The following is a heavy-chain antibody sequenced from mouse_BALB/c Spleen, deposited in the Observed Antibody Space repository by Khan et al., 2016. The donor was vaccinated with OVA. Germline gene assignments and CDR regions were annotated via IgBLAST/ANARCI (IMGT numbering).Heavy chain of an antibody. V-gene: IGHV5-9-3*01. CDR2: ISTCGGYT. J-gene: IGHJ4*01. D-gene: IGHD2-2*01. CDR1: GFTFSSFA. CDR3: ARRLVDDYAIDY. Sequence: EVELVESGGGVVKPGGSLKLSCSASGFTFSSFAMSWVSQTPEKRLEWVATISTCGGYTFYPDSVKGRVTITRDHARNTLYLPLRSLRSEDSAMYYYARRLVDDYAIDYWGQGTSVTVSS.